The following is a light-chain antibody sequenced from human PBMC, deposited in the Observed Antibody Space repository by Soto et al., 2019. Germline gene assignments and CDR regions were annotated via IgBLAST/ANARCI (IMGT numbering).Light chain of an antibody. Sequence: QSALTQPPSVSGSPGQSITISCTGTNSDIGDYNYVSWYQQHPGKAPNLMIYEVTNRPSGVSHRFSGSNSGNTASLTISGLQAEDEAYYYCSSYTGSSSLIFGGGTKLTVL. CDR1: NSDIGDYNY. CDR3: SSYTGSSSLI. V-gene: IGLV2-14*01. CDR2: EVT. J-gene: IGLJ2*01.